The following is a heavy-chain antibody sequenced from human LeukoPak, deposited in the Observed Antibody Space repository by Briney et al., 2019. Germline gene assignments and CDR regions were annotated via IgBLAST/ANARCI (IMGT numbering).Heavy chain of an antibody. D-gene: IGHD3-3*01. CDR3: ARDGERYYDFWSGYSPGGAFDI. Sequence: ASVKVSCKASGYTFTSYYMHWVRQAPGQGLEWMGIINPSGGSTSYAQKFQGRVTMTRDTSTSTVYMELSSPRSEDTAVYYCARDGERYYDFWSGYSPGGAFDIWGQGTMVTVSS. CDR1: GYTFTSYY. J-gene: IGHJ3*02. V-gene: IGHV1-46*01. CDR2: INPSGGST.